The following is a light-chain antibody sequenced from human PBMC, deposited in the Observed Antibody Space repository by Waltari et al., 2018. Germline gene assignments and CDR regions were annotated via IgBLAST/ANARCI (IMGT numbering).Light chain of an antibody. CDR3: SSHTTRSTWV. Sequence: QSALTQPASVSGSPGQSITISCTGTTYDIGYYDYVSWYQQHLGTAPKLINYEVLARPSGVSDRFSGSKSGNTASLIISGLQADDEADYYCSSHTTRSTWVFGGGTKLTVL. CDR1: TYDIGYYDY. J-gene: IGLJ3*02. V-gene: IGLV2-14*01. CDR2: EVL.